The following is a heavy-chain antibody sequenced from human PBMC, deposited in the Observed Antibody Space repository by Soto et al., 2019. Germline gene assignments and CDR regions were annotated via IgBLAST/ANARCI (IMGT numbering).Heavy chain of an antibody. CDR1: GGSISSYY. CDR2: IYYSGST. CDR3: ARRRTSSSNVYYYYYGMDV. J-gene: IGHJ6*02. D-gene: IGHD6-6*01. V-gene: IGHV4-39*01. Sequence: PSETLSLTCTVSGGSISSYYWSWIRQPPGKGLEWIGSIYYSGSTYYNPSLKSRVTISVDTSKNQFSLKLRSVTAADTAVYYCARRRTSSSNVYYYYYGMDVWGQGTKVTVYS.